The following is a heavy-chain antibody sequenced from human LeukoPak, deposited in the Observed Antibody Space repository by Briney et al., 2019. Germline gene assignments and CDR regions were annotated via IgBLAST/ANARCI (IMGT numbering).Heavy chain of an antibody. J-gene: IGHJ3*02. D-gene: IGHD3-22*01. V-gene: IGHV4-59*08. CDR2: IYYSGST. CDR1: GGSISSYY. CDR3: ARHGVYYDSSVFRPGFGFDI. Sequence: SETLSLTCTVSGGSISSYYWSWIRQPPGKGLEWIGYIYYSGSTNYNPSLKSRVTISVDTSKNQFSLKLSSVTAADTAVYYCARHGVYYDSSVFRPGFGFDIWGQGTMVTVSS.